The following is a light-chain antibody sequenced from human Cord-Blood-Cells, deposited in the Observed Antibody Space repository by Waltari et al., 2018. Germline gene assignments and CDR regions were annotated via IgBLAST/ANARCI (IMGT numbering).Light chain of an antibody. CDR2: DNI. CDR3: GTCDSRLTARLV. Sequence: QSVSTQPPSVSAAPAQKVTISISRSRHQNGHHYVSLYQPVPGSAPKLLIYDNIRLPAWFPDRVSGSKSGTSATLCITGLQTGDHAFYSCGTCDSRLTARLVFGVGPTLT. J-gene: IGLJ2*01. V-gene: IGLV1-51*01. CDR1: RHQNGHHY.